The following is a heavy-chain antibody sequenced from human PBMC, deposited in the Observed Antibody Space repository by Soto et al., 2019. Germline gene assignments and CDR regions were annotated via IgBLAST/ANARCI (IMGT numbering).Heavy chain of an antibody. D-gene: IGHD6-13*01. CDR2: IIPIFGTA. CDR3: ASVIAAAGTWFDP. CDR1: GGTFSSYA. V-gene: IGHV1-69*06. J-gene: IGHJ5*02. Sequence: SVKVSCKASGGTFSSYAISWVRQAPGQGLEWMGGIIPIFGTANYAQKFQGRVTITADKSTSTAYMELSSLRSEDTAVYYCASVIAAAGTWFDPWGQGTLVTVSS.